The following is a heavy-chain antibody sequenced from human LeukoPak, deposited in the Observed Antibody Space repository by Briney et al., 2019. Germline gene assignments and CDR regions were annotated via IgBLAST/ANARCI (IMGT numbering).Heavy chain of an antibody. CDR1: GXSFTSHC. V-gene: IGHV5-51*01. J-gene: IGHJ4*02. Sequence: GESLKISFKGSGXSFTSHCIGWVRQMPGKGLEWMGIINPGDSDTRYSPSFQGQVTISADKSISTAYLQWSSLKASDTAMYYCARLDSSGFYYSNYWGQGTLVTVSS. CDR3: ARLDSSGFYYSNY. CDR2: INPGDSDT. D-gene: IGHD3-22*01.